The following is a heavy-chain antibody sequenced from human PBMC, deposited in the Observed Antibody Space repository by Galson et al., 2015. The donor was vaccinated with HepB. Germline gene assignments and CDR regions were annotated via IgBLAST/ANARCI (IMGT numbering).Heavy chain of an antibody. V-gene: IGHV1-8*02. Sequence: SVKVSCKASGYTFTSYAMHWVRQAPGQRLEWMGWMNPNSGNTGYAQKFQGRVTMTRNTSISTAYMELSSLRSEDTAVYYCARGGRYSYGYRYYMDVWGKGTTVTVSS. CDR1: GYTFTSYA. CDR2: MNPNSGNT. CDR3: ARGGRYSYGYRYYMDV. D-gene: IGHD5-18*01. J-gene: IGHJ6*03.